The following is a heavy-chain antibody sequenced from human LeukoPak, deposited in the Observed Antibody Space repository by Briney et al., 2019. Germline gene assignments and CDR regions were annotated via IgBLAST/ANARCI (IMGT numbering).Heavy chain of an antibody. V-gene: IGHV4-34*01. CDR2: INHSGTT. CDR1: GGSFSGYY. CDR3: ARSGYYDSSGYYTLDGMDV. J-gene: IGHJ6*02. D-gene: IGHD3-22*01. Sequence: SETLSLTCDVYGGSFSGYYWSWIRQPPGKGLEWIGEINHSGTTNYNPSLKSRVTISVDTSKNQFSLKMRSVTAADTAVYYCARSGYYDSSGYYTLDGMDVWGQGTTVTVSS.